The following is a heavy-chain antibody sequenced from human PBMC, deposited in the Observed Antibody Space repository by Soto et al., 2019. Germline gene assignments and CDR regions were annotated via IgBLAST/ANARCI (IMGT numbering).Heavy chain of an antibody. CDR3: ARDQVKGTMTIL. J-gene: IGHJ4*02. CDR2: ISYDGSNK. D-gene: IGHD4-17*01. CDR1: GFTFINYA. V-gene: IGHV3-30-3*01. Sequence: XVSLLLSCAASGFTFINYAMHWVRQAPGKGLEWVAVISYDGSNKYYADSVKGRFTISRDNSKNTMYLQMNSLSAEDTAVYHCARDQVKGTMTILWGQGTLVTVSS.